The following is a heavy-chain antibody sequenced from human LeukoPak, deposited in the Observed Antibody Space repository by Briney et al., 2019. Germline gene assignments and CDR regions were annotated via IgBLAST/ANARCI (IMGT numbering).Heavy chain of an antibody. CDR2: ISYDGSNK. J-gene: IGHJ4*02. V-gene: IGHV3-30*04. CDR1: GFTFSSYA. Sequence: PRRSLRLSCAASGFTFSSYAMHWVRQAPGKGLEWVAVISYDGSNKYYADSVKGRFTISRDNSKNTLYLQMNSLRAEDTAVYYCARDRDSSGIFDYWGQGTLVTVSS. D-gene: IGHD6-19*01. CDR3: ARDRDSSGIFDY.